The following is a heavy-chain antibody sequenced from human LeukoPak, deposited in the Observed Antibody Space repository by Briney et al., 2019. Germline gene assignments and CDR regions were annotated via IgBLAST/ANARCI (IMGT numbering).Heavy chain of an antibody. V-gene: IGHV3-21*01. CDR3: ARVEMVAAAGKVVY. J-gene: IGHJ4*02. D-gene: IGHD6-13*01. CDR2: ISSSSSYI. Sequence: SGGSLRLSCAASGFTFSSYSMNWVRQAPGKGLEWVSSISSSSSYIYYADSVKGRFTISRDNSKNTLYLQMNSLRPEDTAVYYCARVEMVAAAGKVVYWGQGTLVTVSS. CDR1: GFTFSSYS.